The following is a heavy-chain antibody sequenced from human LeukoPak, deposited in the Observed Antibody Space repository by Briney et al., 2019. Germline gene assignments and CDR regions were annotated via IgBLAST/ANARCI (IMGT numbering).Heavy chain of an antibody. CDR1: GGSFSGYY. Sequence: PSETLSLTCAVYGGSFSGYYWSWIRQPPGKGLEWIGEINHSGSTNYNPSLKSRVTISVDTSKNQFSLKLGSVTAADTAVYYCARSYSSSWYPTYYYYYMDVWGKGTTVTVSS. V-gene: IGHV4-34*01. D-gene: IGHD6-13*01. J-gene: IGHJ6*03. CDR2: INHSGST. CDR3: ARSYSSSWYPTYYYYYMDV.